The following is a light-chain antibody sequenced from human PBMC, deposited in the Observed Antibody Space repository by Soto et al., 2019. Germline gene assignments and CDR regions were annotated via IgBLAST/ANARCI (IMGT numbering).Light chain of an antibody. V-gene: IGLV2-14*02. CDR1: GSDVGAYNL. Sequence: QSVLTQPASVSGSPGQSITISCAGTGSDVGAYNLVSWYQQHPGKAPKLIICEVNTRPSGISNRFSGSKSGTSAFLAISGLRSEDEADYYCAAWDDSLSVLYVFGTGTKVTVL. J-gene: IGLJ1*01. CDR3: AAWDDSLSVLYV. CDR2: EVN.